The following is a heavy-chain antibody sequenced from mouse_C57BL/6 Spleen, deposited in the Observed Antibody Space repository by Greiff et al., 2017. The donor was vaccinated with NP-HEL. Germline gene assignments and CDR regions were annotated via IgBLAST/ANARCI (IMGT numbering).Heavy chain of an antibody. CDR3: ARSYSNYAMDY. CDR2: IDPSDSYT. CDR1: GYTFTSYW. D-gene: IGHD2-5*01. J-gene: IGHJ4*01. V-gene: IGHV1-50*01. Sequence: QVQLQQPGAELVKPGASVKLSCKASGYTFTSYWMQWVKQRPGQGLEWIGEIDPSDSYTNYNQKFKGQATLTVDTSSSTAYMQLSSLTSEDSAVYYCARSYSNYAMDYWGQGTSVTVSS.